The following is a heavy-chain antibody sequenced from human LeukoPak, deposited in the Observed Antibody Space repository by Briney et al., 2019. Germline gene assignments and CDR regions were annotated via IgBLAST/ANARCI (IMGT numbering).Heavy chain of an antibody. V-gene: IGHV4-39*07. CDR3: ARDYGGGNSYYYYYMDV. D-gene: IGHD4-23*01. J-gene: IGHJ6*03. CDR2: IYYSGST. Sequence: SETLSLTCTVSGGSISSSSYYRGWIRQPPGKGLEWIGSIYYSGSTYYNPSLKSRVTISVDTSKNQFSLKLSSVTAADTAVYYCARDYGGGNSYYYYYMDVWGKGTTVTVSS. CDR1: GGSISSSSYY.